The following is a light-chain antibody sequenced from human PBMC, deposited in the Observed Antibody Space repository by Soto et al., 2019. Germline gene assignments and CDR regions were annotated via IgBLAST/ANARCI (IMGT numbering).Light chain of an antibody. CDR3: QQYNNWPWT. CDR2: GAS. CDR1: QSVSSD. V-gene: IGKV3-15*01. J-gene: IGKJ1*01. Sequence: EKVMTQSPATLSVSPGERATLSCRASQSVSSDLAWYQQKPGQAPRLLIYGASTRATGIPARFGGSGSGTEFTLIISSLQSEDFAVYFCQQYNNWPWTFGQGTKVDIK.